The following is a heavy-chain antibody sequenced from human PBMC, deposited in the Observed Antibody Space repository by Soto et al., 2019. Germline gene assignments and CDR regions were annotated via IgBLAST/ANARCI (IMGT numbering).Heavy chain of an antibody. D-gene: IGHD3-22*01. Sequence: SETLSLTCTVSGGSISSGDYYWSWTRQPPGKGLEWIGYIYYSGSTYYNPSLKSRVTISVDTSKNQFSLKLSSVTAADTAVYYCARERRRRGVITTTIIVTPGLNWFDPWGQGTLVTVSS. J-gene: IGHJ5*02. CDR2: IYYSGST. CDR1: GGSISSGDYY. CDR3: ARERRRRGVITTTIIVTPGLNWFDP. V-gene: IGHV4-30-4*01.